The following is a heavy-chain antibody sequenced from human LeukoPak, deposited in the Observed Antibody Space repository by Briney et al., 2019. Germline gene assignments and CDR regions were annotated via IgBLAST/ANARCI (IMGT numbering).Heavy chain of an antibody. CDR2: IYITGTTGST. CDR3: ARQQLKTMASFDY. CDR1: GGSFSGYY. Sequence: SETLSLTCAVYGGSFSGYYWSWIRQPAGKGLEWIGRIYITGTTGSTNYNPSLKSRVTMSVDTSKNQFSLKLSSVTAADTAVYYCARQQLKTMASFDYWGQGTLVTVSS. V-gene: IGHV4-59*10. D-gene: IGHD4/OR15-4a*01. J-gene: IGHJ4*02.